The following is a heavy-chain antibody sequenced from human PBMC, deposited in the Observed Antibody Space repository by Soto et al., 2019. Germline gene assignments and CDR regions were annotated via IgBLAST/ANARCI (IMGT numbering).Heavy chain of an antibody. D-gene: IGHD1-26*01. CDR1: GDSMSSYY. J-gene: IGHJ4*02. Sequence: PSETLSHTCNVSGDSMSSYYWSWFRQPPGKGLEWIGYIYYSGSTNYNPSLKSRVTISVDTSKNHFSLKLSSVTAADTAVYYCARHQKESGTYLFDYWGQG. CDR3: ARHQKESGTYLFDY. CDR2: IYYSGST. V-gene: IGHV4-59*08.